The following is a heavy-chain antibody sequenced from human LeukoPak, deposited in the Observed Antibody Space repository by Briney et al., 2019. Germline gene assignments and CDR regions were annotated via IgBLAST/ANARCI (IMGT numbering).Heavy chain of an antibody. J-gene: IGHJ4*02. V-gene: IGHV4-59*01. CDR3: ARDSYLVERRRGFDY. Sequence: PSETLSLTCTVSGGSISSYYWSWIRQPPGKGLEWIGCLYYSGSTNYNPSLKSRVTISVDTSKNQFSLKLSSVTAADTAVYYCARDSYLVERRRGFDYWGQGTLVTVSS. D-gene: IGHD1-1*01. CDR2: LYYSGST. CDR1: GGSISSYY.